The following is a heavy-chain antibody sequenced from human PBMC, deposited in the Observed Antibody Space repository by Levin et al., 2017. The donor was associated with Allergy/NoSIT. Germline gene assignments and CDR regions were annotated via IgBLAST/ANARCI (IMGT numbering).Heavy chain of an antibody. D-gene: IGHD2-15*01. Sequence: ASVKVSCKASGYTFTGYYMHWVRQAPGQGLEWMGWINPNSGGTNYAQKFQGRVTMTRDTSISTAYMELSRLRSDDTAVYYCARTTDCSGGSCYPPAFDYWGQGTLVTVSS. J-gene: IGHJ4*02. CDR2: INPNSGGT. V-gene: IGHV1-2*02. CDR3: ARTTDCSGGSCYPPAFDY. CDR1: GYTFTGYY.